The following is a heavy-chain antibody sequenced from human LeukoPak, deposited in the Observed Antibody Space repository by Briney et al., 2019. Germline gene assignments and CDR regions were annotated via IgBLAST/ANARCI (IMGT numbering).Heavy chain of an antibody. Sequence: GGSLSLSCTASGFSFSDYYMSWIRQAPGKGLEWGSKISSSSSYKNYADSVKGRFTISRDNAKNSLYLQMNSLRAEDTAVYYCARDQEVATTDWGQGTLVTVSS. V-gene: IGHV3-11*06. CDR2: ISSSSSYK. J-gene: IGHJ4*02. CDR1: GFSFSDYY. CDR3: ARDQEVATTD. D-gene: IGHD5-12*01.